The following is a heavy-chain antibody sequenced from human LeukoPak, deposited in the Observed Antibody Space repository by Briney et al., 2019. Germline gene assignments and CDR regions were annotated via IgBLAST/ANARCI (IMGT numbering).Heavy chain of an antibody. J-gene: IGHJ4*02. CDR1: GFIFSSHW. CDR3: ARDYGWSFAN. Sequence: GGSLRLSCTSSGFIFSSHWMNWVRQAPGRGPEWVANIKYDGSEQYYVDSVKGRFSISRDNTKNLLYLQMNSLRVEDTAVYYCARDYGWSFANWGQGTLVTVSS. V-gene: IGHV3-7*03. CDR2: IKYDGSEQ. D-gene: IGHD3-10*01.